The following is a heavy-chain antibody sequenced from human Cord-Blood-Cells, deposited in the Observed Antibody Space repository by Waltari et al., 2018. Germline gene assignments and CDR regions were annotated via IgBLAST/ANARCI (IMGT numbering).Heavy chain of an antibody. CDR2: IYHSGST. CDR1: GYSISSGYY. V-gene: IGHV4-38-2*02. J-gene: IGHJ4*02. D-gene: IGHD6-13*01. Sequence: QVQLQESGPGLVKPSETLSLTCAVSGYSISSGYYWGWIRQPPGKGLEWIGSIYHSGSTYYNPSLKRRVTRSVDTSKNQFSLKLSSVTAADTAVYYCARDEGAAARYFDYWGQGTLVTVSS. CDR3: ARDEGAAARYFDY.